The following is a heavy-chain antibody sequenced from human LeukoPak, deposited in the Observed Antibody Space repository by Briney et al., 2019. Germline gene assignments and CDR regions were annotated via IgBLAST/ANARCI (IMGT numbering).Heavy chain of an antibody. D-gene: IGHD5-12*01. J-gene: IGHJ4*02. V-gene: IGHV1-2*02. CDR3: AKNPYEYYFDY. Sequence: AASARVSCKASGYRLTDYYIHWLRQAPGQGLEWLGWINPNSGDTHYAQKFQGRVTMTRDTSLSTAYMELSSLTSDDTAVYYCAKNPYEYYFDYWGQGTLVTVSS. CDR2: INPNSGDT. CDR1: GYRLTDYY.